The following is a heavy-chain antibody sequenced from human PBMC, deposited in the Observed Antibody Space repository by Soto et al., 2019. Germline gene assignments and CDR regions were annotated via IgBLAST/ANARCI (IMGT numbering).Heavy chain of an antibody. J-gene: IGHJ4*02. CDR2: IDQDGSAK. Sequence: EVPLVESGGGLVQPGGSLRLSCAASTFTFSNYWMSWVRQAPGKGLELVANIDQDGSAKYYVDSVKGRFTISTDNAKNLLYLQMSSLRVEATALYYCAREYSGYETPREKDYWGQVTVVTVSS. V-gene: IGHV3-7*05. D-gene: IGHD5-12*01. CDR3: AREYSGYETPREKDY. CDR1: TFTFSNYW.